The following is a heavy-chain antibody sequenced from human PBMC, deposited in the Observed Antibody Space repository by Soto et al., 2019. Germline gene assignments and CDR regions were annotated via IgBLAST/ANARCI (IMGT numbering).Heavy chain of an antibody. Sequence: SETLSLTCAVSGGSISSSNWWSWVRQPPGKGLEWIGYAYYSGTTVYNPSLKSRVSISVDTSKKHVSLRLNSVTAADTAVYYCAVWSALTQYYFDSWGQGTLVTVSS. CDR2: AYYSGTT. D-gene: IGHD3-3*01. CDR3: AVWSALTQYYFDS. V-gene: IGHV4-4*02. CDR1: GGSISSSNW. J-gene: IGHJ4*01.